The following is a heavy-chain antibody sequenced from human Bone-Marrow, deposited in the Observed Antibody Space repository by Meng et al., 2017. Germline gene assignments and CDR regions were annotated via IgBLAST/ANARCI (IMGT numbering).Heavy chain of an antibody. CDR1: GFTFGDYA. CDR2: IRSKAYGGTT. V-gene: IGHV3-49*03. CDR3: TRVFPLDY. D-gene: IGHD3-10*02. J-gene: IGHJ4*02. Sequence: GESLKISCTASGFTFGDYAMSRFRQAPGKGLEWVGFIRSKAYGGTTEYAASVKGRFTISRDDSKSIAYLQMNSLKTEDTAVYYCTRVFPLDYWGQGTLVTVSS.